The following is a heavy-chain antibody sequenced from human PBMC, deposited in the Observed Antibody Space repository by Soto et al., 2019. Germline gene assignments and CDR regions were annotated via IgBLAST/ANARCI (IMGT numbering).Heavy chain of an antibody. J-gene: IGHJ6*03. CDR2: IYYSGST. CDR1: GGSISTYY. Sequence: SETLSLTCTVSGGSISTYYWSWIRQPPGKGLEWIGYIYYSGSTNYNPSLKSRVTISVDTSKNQFSLKLSSVTAADTAVYYCARGNSGWSKNYYSYYMDVWGKGTTVTVSS. V-gene: IGHV4-59*01. CDR3: ARGNSGWSKNYYSYYMDV. D-gene: IGHD6-19*01.